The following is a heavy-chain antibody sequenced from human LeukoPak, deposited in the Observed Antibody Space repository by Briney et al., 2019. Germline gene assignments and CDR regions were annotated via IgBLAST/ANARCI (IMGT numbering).Heavy chain of an antibody. J-gene: IGHJ4*02. V-gene: IGHV4-4*07. CDR2: IYTSGST. CDR1: GGSISSYY. Sequence: PSETLSLTCTVSGGSISSYYWSWIRQPAGKGLERIGRIYTSGSTNYNPSLKSRVTMSVDTSKNQFSLKLSSVTAADTAVYYCARDTYYYDSSGYRRLDYWGQGTLVTVSS. CDR3: ARDTYYYDSSGYRRLDY. D-gene: IGHD3-22*01.